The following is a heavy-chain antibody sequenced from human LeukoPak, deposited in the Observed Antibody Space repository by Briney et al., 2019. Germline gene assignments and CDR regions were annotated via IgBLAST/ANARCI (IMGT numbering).Heavy chain of an antibody. D-gene: IGHD3-22*01. CDR1: GFTFSSYS. Sequence: GGSLRLSCAASGFTFSSYSMNWVRQAPGKGLEWVSSISSSSSYIYYADSVKGRFTISRDNAKNSLYLHMNSLRAEDTAVYYCARYDSSGYLTFDYWGQGTLVTVSS. V-gene: IGHV3-21*01. CDR3: ARYDSSGYLTFDY. J-gene: IGHJ4*02. CDR2: ISSSSSYI.